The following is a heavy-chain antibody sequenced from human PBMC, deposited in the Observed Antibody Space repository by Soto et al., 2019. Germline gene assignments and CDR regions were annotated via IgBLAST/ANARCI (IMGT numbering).Heavy chain of an antibody. CDR2: MNPNSGNT. J-gene: IGHJ4*02. V-gene: IGHV1-8*01. D-gene: IGHD5-18*01. CDR3: AGERSYGLDY. Sequence: QVQLVQSGAEVKKPGASVKVSCKASGYTFTSYDINWVRQATGQGLEWMGWMNPNSGNTVYAQKFQGRVTMTRNTSISTSYMELSSVRSKDTAVYYCAGERSYGLDYGGQGTLVTVSS. CDR1: GYTFTSYD.